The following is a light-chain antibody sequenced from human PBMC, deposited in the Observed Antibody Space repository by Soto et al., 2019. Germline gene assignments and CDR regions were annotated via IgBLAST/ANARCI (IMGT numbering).Light chain of an antibody. CDR2: DVS. J-gene: IGLJ2*01. CDR3: SSYTSNKTLVA. CDR1: SSDVGGYNY. Sequence: QSALTQPASVSGSPGQSITISCTGTSSDVGGYNYVSWYQQHPGKAPKLIIYDVSNRPSGVSNRFSGSKSGNTASLTISGLQAEDEADYYCSSYTSNKTLVAFGGGTKLT. V-gene: IGLV2-14*01.